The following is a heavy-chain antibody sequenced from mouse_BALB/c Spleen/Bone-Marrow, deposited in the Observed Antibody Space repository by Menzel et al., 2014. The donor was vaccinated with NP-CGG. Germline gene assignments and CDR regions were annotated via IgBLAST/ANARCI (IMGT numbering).Heavy chain of an antibody. V-gene: IGHV5-6-3*01. J-gene: IGHJ1*01. D-gene: IGHD1-1*01. CDR3: ARVYGWYFDV. CDR1: GFTFSSYG. CDR2: INNNGGST. Sequence: EVQLVESGGGLVQPGGSLKLSCVASGFTFSSYGMSWVSQTPDKRLELVATINNNGGSTYYPDSVKGQFTISRDNAKNTLYLQMSSLKSEDTAMYYCARVYGWYFDVWGAGTTVTVSS.